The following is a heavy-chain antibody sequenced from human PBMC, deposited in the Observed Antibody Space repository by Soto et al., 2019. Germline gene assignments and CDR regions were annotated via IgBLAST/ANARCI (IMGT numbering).Heavy chain of an antibody. D-gene: IGHD3-10*01. J-gene: IGHJ4*02. CDR2: MNPNTGNT. CDR3: ARADRSGSGSYYFDY. V-gene: IGHV1-8*02. Sequence: ASVKVSCKASGYTFTSYGMNWVRQAPGQGLEWMGWMNPNTGNTGYAQKLQGRVTMTRNTSMSTAYMGLSSLSFEDTAVYYCARADRSGSGSYYFDYWGQGTLVTVSS. CDR1: GYTFTSYG.